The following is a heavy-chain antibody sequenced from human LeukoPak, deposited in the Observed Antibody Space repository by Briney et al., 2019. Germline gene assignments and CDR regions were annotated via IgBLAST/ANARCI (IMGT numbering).Heavy chain of an antibody. V-gene: IGHV3-48*01. CDR3: TTLNFHDS. Sequence: PGRSLRLSCAASGFTFSNFAMHWVRQAPGKGLEWVSYITKDSITFYADSVKGRFTISRDDAQNSVYLHMSSLRADDTAVYYCTTLNFHDSWGQGTLITVSS. CDR2: ITKDSIT. D-gene: IGHD3-22*01. CDR1: GFTFSNFA. J-gene: IGHJ4*02.